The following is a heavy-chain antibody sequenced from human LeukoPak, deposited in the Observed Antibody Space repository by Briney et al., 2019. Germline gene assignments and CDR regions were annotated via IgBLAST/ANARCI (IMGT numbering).Heavy chain of an antibody. CDR3: TRPPFI. J-gene: IGHJ3*02. CDR1: RYTFTTNR. V-gene: IGHV5-51*01. Sequence: GESLKISCKGSRYTFTTNRIGWVRQMPGQALEWMGIIYHADSDTRYSPSFQGQVTISVDKSISTAYLQWSSLKASDTAMYYCTRPPFIWGQGTMVTVSS. CDR2: IYHADSDT.